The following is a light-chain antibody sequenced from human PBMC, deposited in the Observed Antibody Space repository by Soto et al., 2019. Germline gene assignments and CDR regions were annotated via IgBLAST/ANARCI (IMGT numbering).Light chain of an antibody. V-gene: IGKV1-39*01. Sequence: DIQMTQSPSSLSASVGDRVTITCRASQSISDYLNWYQQKPGKAPKLLIHAASSLQSGVPSRFSGSGSGTDFTLTISSLQPEDFATYYCQQSYNTLLYTLGQGTKLEIK. CDR2: AAS. CDR3: QQSYNTLLYT. CDR1: QSISDY. J-gene: IGKJ2*01.